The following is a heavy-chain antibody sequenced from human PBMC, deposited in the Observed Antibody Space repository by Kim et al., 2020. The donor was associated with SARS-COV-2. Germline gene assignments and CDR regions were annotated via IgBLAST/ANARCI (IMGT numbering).Heavy chain of an antibody. CDR1: GFTFSSYS. Sequence: GGSLRLSCAASGFTFSSYSMNWVRQAPGKGLEWVSSISSSSSYIYYADSVKGRFTISRDNAKNSLYLQMNSLRAEDTAVYYCAINGAVAGTGVWGQGTLVTVSS. CDR3: AINGAVAGTGV. D-gene: IGHD6-19*01. V-gene: IGHV3-21*01. CDR2: ISSSSSYI. J-gene: IGHJ4*02.